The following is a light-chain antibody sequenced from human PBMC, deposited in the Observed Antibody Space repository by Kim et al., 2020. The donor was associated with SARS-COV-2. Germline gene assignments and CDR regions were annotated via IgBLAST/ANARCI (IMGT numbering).Light chain of an antibody. Sequence: ELTQPPSASGTPGQRVTISCSGSSSNIGSNSVNWYQQLPGSVPKFLIYRNNQRPSGVPDRFSGSKSGTSASLAISGLRSEDEADYYCAACDGSLSGVVFGGGTQLTVL. CDR3: AACDGSLSGVV. CDR1: SSNIGSNS. V-gene: IGLV1-47*01. CDR2: RNN. J-gene: IGLJ2*01.